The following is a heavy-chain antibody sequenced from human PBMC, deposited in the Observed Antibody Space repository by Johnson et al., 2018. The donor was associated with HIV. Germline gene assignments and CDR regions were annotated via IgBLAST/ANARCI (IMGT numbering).Heavy chain of an antibody. CDR1: GFRFRSYV. J-gene: IGHJ3*02. CDR3: TRGESRRAVVGAFDI. V-gene: IGHV3-33*01. D-gene: IGHD3-22*01. CDR2: IWYDGSNE. Sequence: MQLVESGGGVVQPGRSLRLSCAASGFRFRSYVMHWVRQAPGKGLEWVAAIWYDGSNEYYADSVKGRFTISRDNSKNTVFLQMNRLRAEDTALYYCTRGESRRAVVGAFDIWGQGTMVTVSS.